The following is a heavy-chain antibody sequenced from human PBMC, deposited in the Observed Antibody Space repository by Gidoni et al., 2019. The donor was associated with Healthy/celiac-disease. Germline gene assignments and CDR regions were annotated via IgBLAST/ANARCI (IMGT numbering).Heavy chain of an antibody. V-gene: IGHV3-33*01. Sequence: QVPLVESGGGVVQTGRSLRLSCAASGFTFSSYGMHSVRQAPGKGLECVAVIWYDGSNKFYTDSGKSRVTISRDNSKNTLDLQMSSRRAEDTAVYYCASDIVVVPAATETRGAYYYDGMDVWGQGTTVTVSS. CDR2: IWYDGSNK. CDR1: GFTFSSYG. J-gene: IGHJ6*02. D-gene: IGHD2-2*01. CDR3: ASDIVVVPAATETRGAYYYDGMDV.